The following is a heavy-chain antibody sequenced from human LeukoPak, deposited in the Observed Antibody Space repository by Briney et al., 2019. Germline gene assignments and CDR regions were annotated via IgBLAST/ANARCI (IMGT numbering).Heavy chain of an antibody. Sequence: PGGSLRLSCAASGFTFTSYSMNWVRQAPGKGLEWVSSISSSSSYIYYADSVKGRFTISRDNAKNSLYLQMNGLRAEDTAVYYCARGGTYSSSWYLDYWGQGTLVTVSS. CDR2: ISSSSSYI. V-gene: IGHV3-21*01. CDR1: GFTFTSYS. D-gene: IGHD6-13*01. J-gene: IGHJ4*02. CDR3: ARGGTYSSSWYLDY.